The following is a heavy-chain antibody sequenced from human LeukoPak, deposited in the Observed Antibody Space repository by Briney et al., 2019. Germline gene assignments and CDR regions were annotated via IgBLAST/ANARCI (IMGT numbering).Heavy chain of an antibody. Sequence: SETLSLTCTVSGGSISGFYLSLIRQTPGKGLEWIGYIYYSGTTIYNPSLKSRVTISVDTSKNQFSLKLSSVTAADTAVYYCTRHAPSPYSGNHAFWGQGTLVAVSS. CDR1: GGSISGFY. D-gene: IGHD1-14*01. V-gene: IGHV4-59*08. J-gene: IGHJ4*02. CDR3: TRHAPSPYSGNHAF. CDR2: IYYSGTT.